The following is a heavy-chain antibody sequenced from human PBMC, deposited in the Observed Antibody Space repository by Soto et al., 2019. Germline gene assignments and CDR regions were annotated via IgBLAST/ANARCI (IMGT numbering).Heavy chain of an antibody. V-gene: IGHV1-69*12. Sequence: QVQLVQSGAEVKKPGSSVKVSCKASGGTFSSYAISWVRQAPGQGLEWMGGIIPIFGTANYAQKFQGRVTITADESTRTAYMELSSLRSEDTAVYYCARVYIEYSSSSLKYYYGMDVWGQGTTVTVSS. D-gene: IGHD6-6*01. CDR3: ARVYIEYSSSSLKYYYGMDV. CDR2: IIPIFGTA. CDR1: GGTFSSYA. J-gene: IGHJ6*02.